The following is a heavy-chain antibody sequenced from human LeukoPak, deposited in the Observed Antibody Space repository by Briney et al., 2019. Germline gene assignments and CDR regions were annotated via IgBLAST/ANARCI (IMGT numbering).Heavy chain of an antibody. V-gene: IGHV3-74*01. CDR3: ARIDFLRGYYNGNFDY. CDR1: GFTFSTSW. D-gene: IGHD3-3*01. Sequence: GGSLRLSCAASGFTFSTSWMHWVRQAPGKGLVWVSRINPDGSSTDYADSVKGRFTISRDDAKNTLYLQMDSLRAEDAAVYYCARIDFLRGYYNGNFDYWGQGTLVTVSS. J-gene: IGHJ4*02. CDR2: INPDGSST.